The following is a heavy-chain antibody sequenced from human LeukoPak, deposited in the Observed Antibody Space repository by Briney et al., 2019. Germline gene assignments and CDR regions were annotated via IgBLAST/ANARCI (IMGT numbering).Heavy chain of an antibody. CDR2: IIPIFGTA. D-gene: IGHD6-19*01. CDR3: ARAPSSGWYGLPLN. CDR1: GGTFSSYA. Sequence: EASVKVSCTASGGTFSSYAISWVRQAPGQGLEWMGGIIPIFGTANYAQKFQGRVTITADKSTSTAYMELSSLRSEDTAVYYCARAPSSGWYGLPLNWGQGTLVTVSS. V-gene: IGHV1-69*06. J-gene: IGHJ4*02.